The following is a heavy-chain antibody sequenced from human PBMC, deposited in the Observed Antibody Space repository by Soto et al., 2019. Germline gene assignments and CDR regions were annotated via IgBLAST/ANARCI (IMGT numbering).Heavy chain of an antibody. V-gene: IGHV4-31*03. Sequence: SETLSLTCTVSGGSISSGGYYWSRIRQHPGKGLEWIGYIYYSGSTYYNPSLKSRVTISVDTSKNQFSLKLSSVTAADTAVYYCSRDLDRGVIDYWGQGTLVTVSS. J-gene: IGHJ4*02. CDR3: SRDLDRGVIDY. D-gene: IGHD3-10*01. CDR2: IYYSGST. CDR1: GGSISSGGYY.